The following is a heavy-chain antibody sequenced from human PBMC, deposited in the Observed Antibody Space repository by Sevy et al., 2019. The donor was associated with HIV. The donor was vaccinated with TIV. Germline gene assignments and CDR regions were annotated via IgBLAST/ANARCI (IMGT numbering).Heavy chain of an antibody. CDR1: GFTFSNAW. J-gene: IGHJ4*02. V-gene: IGHV3-15*01. Sequence: GGSLRLSCAASGFTFSNAWMSWVRQPPGKGLEWVGRIKSKSEGGTRDFAAPVKGRFAISRDDSKNTLYLQLDSLKTVDTAVYYCAAVVGASVFDFWGQGFLVTVSS. CDR3: AAVVGASVFDF. D-gene: IGHD1-26*01. CDR2: IKSKSEGGTR.